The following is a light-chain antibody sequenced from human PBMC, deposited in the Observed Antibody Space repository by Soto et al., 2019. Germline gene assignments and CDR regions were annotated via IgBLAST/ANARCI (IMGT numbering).Light chain of an antibody. Sequence: IQMTQSPSSLSASVGDRVTITCRTSQTISTHLNWYHQRPGKAPKLLIYAASSLQSGVPSRFSGGGSGTDFTLTISSLQPEDFATYYCQQSYRLGLTFGGGTKVDIK. CDR2: AAS. V-gene: IGKV1-39*01. CDR1: QTISTH. CDR3: QQSYRLGLT. J-gene: IGKJ4*01.